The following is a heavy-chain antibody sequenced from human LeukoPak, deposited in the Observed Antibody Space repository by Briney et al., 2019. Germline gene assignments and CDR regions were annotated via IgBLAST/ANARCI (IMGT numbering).Heavy chain of an antibody. D-gene: IGHD3-10*01. CDR1: GGTFTNYA. V-gene: IGHV1-69*06. CDR2: IIPIFGTA. Sequence: SVKVSCKASGGTFTNYAINWVRQAPGQGLEWMGGIIPIFGTANYAQKFQGRVTITADKFTSTAYMELSSLRSEDTAVYYCARDYGSGSFDYWGQGTLVTVSS. J-gene: IGHJ4*02. CDR3: ARDYGSGSFDY.